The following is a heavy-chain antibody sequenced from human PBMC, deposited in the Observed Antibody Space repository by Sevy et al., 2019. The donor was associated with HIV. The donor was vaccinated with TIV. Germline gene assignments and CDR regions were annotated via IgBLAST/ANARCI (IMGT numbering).Heavy chain of an antibody. D-gene: IGHD3-22*01. J-gene: IGHJ4*02. CDR1: GGSISGYY. V-gene: IGHV4-59*01. CDR2: VYDSGSS. CDR3: ARGGALIYSDTIGYQSFFDS. Sequence: SETLSLTCTVSGGSISGYYWGWIRQSPGKGLEWIAYVYDSGSSNYNPSLRSRVTISVDTSKSQFSLKLSSVTAAETDLFFCARGGALIYSDTIGYQSFFDSWGPGTLVTVSS.